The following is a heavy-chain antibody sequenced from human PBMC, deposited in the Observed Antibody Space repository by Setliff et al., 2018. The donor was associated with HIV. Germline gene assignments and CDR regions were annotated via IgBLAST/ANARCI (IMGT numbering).Heavy chain of an antibody. J-gene: IGHJ4*02. CDR1: NGSISSHY. Sequence: SETLSLTCTVSNGSISSHYWSWIRQPPGKGLEWIGNMYYSGSTNYNPSLKSRVTISVDRSQNHFSLKLSSVTAADTAVYYCAREDYYDSSGYRMGNALDYWGQGTLVTVSS. V-gene: IGHV4-59*11. CDR3: AREDYYDSSGYRMGNALDY. CDR2: MYYSGST. D-gene: IGHD3-22*01.